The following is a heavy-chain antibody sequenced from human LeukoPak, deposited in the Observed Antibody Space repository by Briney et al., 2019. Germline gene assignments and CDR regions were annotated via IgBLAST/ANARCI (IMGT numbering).Heavy chain of an antibody. CDR3: ASGGGINYYGMDV. CDR2: TYYRSKWYN. V-gene: IGHV6-1*01. Sequence: SQTLSLTCAISGDSVSSNSAAWHWIRQSPSRGLEWLGRTYYRSKWYNDYAVSVKSRITINPDTSKNQFSLQLNSVTPEDTAVYYCASGGGINYYGMDVWGQGTTVTVSS. CDR1: GDSVSSNSAA. D-gene: IGHD3-16*02. J-gene: IGHJ6*02.